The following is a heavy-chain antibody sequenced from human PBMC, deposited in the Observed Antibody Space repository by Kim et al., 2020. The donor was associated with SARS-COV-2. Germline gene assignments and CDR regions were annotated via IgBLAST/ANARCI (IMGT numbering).Heavy chain of an antibody. Sequence: GGSLRLSCAASGFTVSSNYMNWVRQAPGKGLEWVSVIYSGGSTYYADSVKGRFTISRDNSQNTLYLQMNSLRAEDTAVYYCARDLDIVGVMDVWGQGTTVTVSS. V-gene: IGHV3-53*01. CDR1: GFTVSSNY. J-gene: IGHJ6*02. CDR2: IYSGGST. CDR3: ARDLDIVGVMDV. D-gene: IGHD5-12*01.